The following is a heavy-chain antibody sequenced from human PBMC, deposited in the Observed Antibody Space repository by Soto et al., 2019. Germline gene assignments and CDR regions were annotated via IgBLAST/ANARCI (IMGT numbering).Heavy chain of an antibody. D-gene: IGHD2-15*01. J-gene: IGHJ4*02. V-gene: IGHV4-34*01. CDR3: ARGGSGGSYAPFDL. CDR1: GGSFTSYY. Sequence: SSETLSLTCAVYGGSFTSYYWSWIRQPPGEGLEWIGEINHSGSTNYNPSLKSRVTISVDTSKNQFSLKLNSVTAADTAVYHCARGGSGGSYAPFDLRGQGTLVTVSS. CDR2: INHSGST.